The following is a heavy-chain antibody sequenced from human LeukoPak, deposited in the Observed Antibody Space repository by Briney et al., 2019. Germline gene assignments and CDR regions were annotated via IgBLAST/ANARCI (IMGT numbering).Heavy chain of an antibody. Sequence: GGSLRLSCAASGFTFSNYWMHWVRQAPGKGLVWVSRINSDGINTSYADSVKGRFTISRDNSKNTLYLQMNSLRAEDTAVYYCAKELRSAYYDILTGYSTYYYMDVWGKGTTVTISS. CDR1: GFTFSNYW. D-gene: IGHD3-9*01. CDR3: AKELRSAYYDILTGYSTYYYMDV. CDR2: INSDGINT. J-gene: IGHJ6*03. V-gene: IGHV3-74*01.